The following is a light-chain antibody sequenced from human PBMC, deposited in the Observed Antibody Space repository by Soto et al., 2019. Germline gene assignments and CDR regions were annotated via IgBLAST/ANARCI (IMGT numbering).Light chain of an antibody. J-gene: IGKJ3*01. CDR1: HYIGNC. V-gene: IGKV1-27*01. Sequence: DIQMTQSPSSLSASVGDRVTITCRSSHYIGNCLAWYQHKPGKSPTILINAASSLQSGAPSRFSGSGSGTDFTLTISSLQPEDVATYYCQKYNSAPFTFGPGTQVDIQ. CDR2: AAS. CDR3: QKYNSAPFT.